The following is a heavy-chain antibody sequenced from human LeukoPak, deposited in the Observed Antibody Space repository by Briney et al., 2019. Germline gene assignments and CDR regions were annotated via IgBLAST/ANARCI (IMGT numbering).Heavy chain of an antibody. CDR3: AKWKYSNSGIDDY. Sequence: GGSLRLSCAASGFTFSGFTFSNYAMAWVRQAPGKGLEWVSAIGGSGVSTYYADSVKGRFTISRDNSKNMLYLQMNSLRAEDTAVYYCAKWKYSNSGIDDYWGQGTLVTVSS. D-gene: IGHD6-6*01. CDR1: GFTFSGFTFSNYA. V-gene: IGHV3-23*01. J-gene: IGHJ4*02. CDR2: IGGSGVST.